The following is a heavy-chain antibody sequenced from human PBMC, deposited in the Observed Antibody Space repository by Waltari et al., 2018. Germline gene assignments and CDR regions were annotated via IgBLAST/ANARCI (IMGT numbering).Heavy chain of an antibody. CDR1: GFTVSSNY. CDR3: ARGLLWFGGGLDY. CDR2: IYSGGST. J-gene: IGHJ4*02. V-gene: IGHV3-53*02. D-gene: IGHD3-10*01. Sequence: EVQLVETGGGLIQPGGSLRLSCAASGFTVSSNYMSWVRQAPGKGLEWVSVIYSGGSTYYADSVKGLFTISRDNAKTTLYLQMNSLRAEDTAVYYCARGLLWFGGGLDYWGQGTLVTVSS.